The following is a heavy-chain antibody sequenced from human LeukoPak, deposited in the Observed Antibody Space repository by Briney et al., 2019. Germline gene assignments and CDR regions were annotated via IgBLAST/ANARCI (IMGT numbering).Heavy chain of an antibody. CDR3: ARLKDDVTKLDY. CDR1: GFTFGSYW. J-gene: IGHJ4*02. D-gene: IGHD2-8*01. CDR2: INQGGSRL. V-gene: IGHV3-7*01. Sequence: GGSLRLSCAGSGFTFGSYWMSWVRQAPGKGLEWVASINQGGSRLHYLDSVTGRFIISSDAAQNSLFLQMTRLRVDDTAVYYCARLKDDVTKLDYWGQGTLVSVSS.